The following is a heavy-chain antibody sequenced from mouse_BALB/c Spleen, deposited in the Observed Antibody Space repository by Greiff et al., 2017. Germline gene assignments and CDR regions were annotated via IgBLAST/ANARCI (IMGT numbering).Heavy chain of an antibody. CDR3: TRGVAEDYAMDY. CDR1: GFTFSNYW. D-gene: IGHD1-1*01. CDR2: IRLKSNNYAT. V-gene: IGHV6-6*02. Sequence: EVQLQQSGGGLVQPGGSMKLSCVASGFTFSNYWMNWVRQSPEKGLEWVAEIRLKSNNYATHYAESVKGRFTISRDDSKSSVYLQMNNLRAEDTGIHYCTRGVAEDYAMDYWGQGTSVTVSS. J-gene: IGHJ4*01.